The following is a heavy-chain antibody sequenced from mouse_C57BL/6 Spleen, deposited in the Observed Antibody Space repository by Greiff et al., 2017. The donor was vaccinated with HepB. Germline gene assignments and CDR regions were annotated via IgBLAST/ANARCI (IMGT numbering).Heavy chain of an antibody. CDR3: ARDGGIYYGNPWFAY. D-gene: IGHD2-1*01. J-gene: IGHJ3*01. V-gene: IGHV5-4*01. Sequence: EVKVVESGGGLVKPGGSLKLSCAASGFTFSSYAMSWVRQTPEKRLEWVATISDGGSYTYYPDNVKGRFTISRDNAKNNLYLQMSHLKSEDTAMYYCARDGGIYYGNPWFAYWGQGTLVTVSA. CDR1: GFTFSSYA. CDR2: ISDGGSYT.